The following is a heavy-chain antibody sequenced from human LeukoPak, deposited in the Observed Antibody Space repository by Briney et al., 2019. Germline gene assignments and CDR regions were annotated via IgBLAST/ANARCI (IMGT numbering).Heavy chain of an antibody. CDR3: AKDRRYYYDSSGYYDY. V-gene: IGHV3-23*01. CDR1: GFTFSSYA. CDR2: ISGSGGST. J-gene: IGHJ4*02. D-gene: IGHD3-22*01. Sequence: GGSLRLSCTASGFTFSSYAMSWVRQAPGKGLEWVSAISGSGGSTYYADSVKGRFTISRDNSKNTLYLQMNSLRAEDTAVYYCAKDRRYYYDSSGYYDYWGQGTLVTVSS.